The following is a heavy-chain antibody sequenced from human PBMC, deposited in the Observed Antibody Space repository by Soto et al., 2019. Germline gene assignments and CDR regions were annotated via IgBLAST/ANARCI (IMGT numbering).Heavy chain of an antibody. CDR3: AHRRGYIVFDFKPRYYSFYILV. CDR2: IYWNDDK. CDR1: DFPLTTSGGD. Sequence: SGATLMNPTQTLTQTYAFCDFPLTTSGGDVAWIRQPPGKALEWLALIYWNDDKRYSPSLKSRLTITKDTSKNQVVLTLSEIDHVDTATYYCAHRRGYIVFDFKPRYYSFYILVRGKETTRTLSS. D-gene: IGHD5-12*01. V-gene: IGHV2-5*01. J-gene: IGHJ6*03.